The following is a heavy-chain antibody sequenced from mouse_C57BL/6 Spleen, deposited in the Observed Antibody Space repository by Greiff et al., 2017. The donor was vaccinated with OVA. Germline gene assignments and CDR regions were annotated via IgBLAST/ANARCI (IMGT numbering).Heavy chain of an antibody. J-gene: IGHJ3*01. CDR1: GFTFSSYA. CDR3: ARDYSSAY. Sequence: EVMLVESGGGLVKPGGSLKLSCAASGFTFSSYAMYWVSQTPEKRLEWVATISAGGSYTYYPDNVKGRFTISRDNAKNNLYLQMSHLKSEDTAMYYCARDYSSAYWGQGTLVTVSA. CDR2: ISAGGSYT. D-gene: IGHD2-5*01. V-gene: IGHV5-4*01.